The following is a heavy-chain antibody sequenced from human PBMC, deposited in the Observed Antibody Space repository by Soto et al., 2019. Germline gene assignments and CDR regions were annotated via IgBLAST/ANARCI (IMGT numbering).Heavy chain of an antibody. D-gene: IGHD4-17*01. CDR1: GFTFSDYY. CDR2: ISSSSSYT. V-gene: IGHV3-11*05. CDR3: ARDPLRTLDY. Sequence: GGSLRLSCAASGFTFSDYYMSWIRQAPGKGLEWVSYISSSSSYTNYAESVKGRFTISRDNAKNSLYLQMNCLRAEDTAVYYCARDPLRTLDYWGQGTLVTVSS. J-gene: IGHJ4*02.